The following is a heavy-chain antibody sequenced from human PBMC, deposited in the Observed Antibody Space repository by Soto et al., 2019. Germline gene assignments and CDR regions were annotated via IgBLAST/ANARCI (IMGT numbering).Heavy chain of an antibody. CDR2: IYHSGST. CDR3: ARAQGPSDY. CDR1: GYSISSGYY. V-gene: IGHV4-38-2*01. Sequence: SETLSLTCAVSGYSISSGYYWGWIRQPPGKGLEWIGSIYHSGSTYYNPSLKSRVTISVDTSKNQFSLKLSSVTAADTAVYYCARAQGPSDYWGQGTLVTVSS. J-gene: IGHJ4*02.